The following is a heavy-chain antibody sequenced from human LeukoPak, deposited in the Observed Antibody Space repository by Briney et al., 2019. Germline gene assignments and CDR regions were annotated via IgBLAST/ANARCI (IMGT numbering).Heavy chain of an antibody. D-gene: IGHD4/OR15-4a*01. CDR3: ARRAGAYSHPYDY. Sequence: GGSLRLSCAVSGFTFSSYGMHWVRQAPGKGLEWVSFIYNSSRIHYSDSVKGRFIISRDNSKNTLYLQMNSLRAEDTAVYYCARRAGAYSHPYDYWGQGTLVTVSS. CDR1: GFTFSSYG. CDR2: IYNSSRI. V-gene: IGHV3-NL1*01. J-gene: IGHJ4*02.